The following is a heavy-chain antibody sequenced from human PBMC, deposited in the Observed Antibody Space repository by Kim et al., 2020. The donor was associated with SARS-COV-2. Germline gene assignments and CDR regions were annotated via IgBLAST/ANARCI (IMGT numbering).Heavy chain of an antibody. D-gene: IGHD6-19*01. V-gene: IGHV3-23*01. Sequence: YADSVKARFTVTGDITRDTLYLQMHSLRAEDTALYFCAKDHPSSGWPAFDSWGQGTLVTVSS. CDR3: AKDHPSSGWPAFDS. J-gene: IGHJ4*02.